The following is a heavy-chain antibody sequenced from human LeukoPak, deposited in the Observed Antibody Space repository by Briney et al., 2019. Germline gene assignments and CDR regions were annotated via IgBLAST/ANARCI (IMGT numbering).Heavy chain of an antibody. CDR1: GGTFSSYA. V-gene: IGHV1-69*13. CDR3: ARPDGDRGYSYGYHY. J-gene: IGHJ4*02. D-gene: IGHD5-18*01. CDR2: IIPTFGTA. Sequence: ASVKVSCKASGGTFSSYAISWVRQAPGQGLEWMGGIIPTFGTANYAQKFQGRVTITADESTSTAYMELSSLRSEDTAVYYCARPDGDRGYSYGYHYWGQGTLVTVSS.